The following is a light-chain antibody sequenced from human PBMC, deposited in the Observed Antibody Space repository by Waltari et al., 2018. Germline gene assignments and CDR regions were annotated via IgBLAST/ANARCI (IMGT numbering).Light chain of an antibody. V-gene: IGKV1-5*03. CDR3: QQYNSYSWT. Sequence: DIQMTQSPSALSASVGDRVTITCRASQSINSWLAWYQQKPGKAPKLLIYMASNLKTGVPSRFSGSCSGTEFTLTISTLQPDDFATYYCQQYNSYSWTFGQGTKVEIK. J-gene: IGKJ1*01. CDR2: MAS. CDR1: QSINSW.